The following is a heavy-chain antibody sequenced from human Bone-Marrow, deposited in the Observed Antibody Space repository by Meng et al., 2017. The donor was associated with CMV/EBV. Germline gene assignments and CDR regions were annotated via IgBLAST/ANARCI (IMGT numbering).Heavy chain of an antibody. Sequence: ASVKVSCKASGYTFTSYGISWVRQAPGQGLEWMGWISAYNGNTNYAQKLQGRVTMTTDTSTSTAYMELRSLRSDDTAVYYCAREYQLLSWSYYGMDVWGQGTTVTVSS. CDR3: AREYQLLSWSYYGMDV. J-gene: IGHJ6*02. CDR1: GYTFTSYG. V-gene: IGHV1-18*01. D-gene: IGHD2-2*01. CDR2: ISAYNGNT.